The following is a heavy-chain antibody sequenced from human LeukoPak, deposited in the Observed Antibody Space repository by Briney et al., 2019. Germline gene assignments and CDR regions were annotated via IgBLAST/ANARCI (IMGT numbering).Heavy chain of an antibody. D-gene: IGHD3-22*01. CDR2: IKPDGSEK. J-gene: IGHJ4*02. CDR3: ARGQLADSY. CDR1: GFTFTTYW. V-gene: IGHV3-7*01. Sequence: GGSLRLSCAASGFTFTTYWMSWIRQTPGRGLEWVAKIKPDGSEKSYVDSAKGRFTISRDNAKNSVFLQMDSLRVEDTALYYCARGQLADSYWGQGALVTVSS.